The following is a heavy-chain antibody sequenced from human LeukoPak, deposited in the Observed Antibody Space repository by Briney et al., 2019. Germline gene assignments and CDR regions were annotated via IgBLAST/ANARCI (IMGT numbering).Heavy chain of an antibody. D-gene: IGHD3-22*01. CDR3: ARHGTTYYYDSSGVFYFDY. CDR2: IYYSGST. CDR1: GGSISSYY. J-gene: IGHJ4*02. Sequence: PSETLSLTCTVSGGSISSYYWSWIRQPPGKGLEWIGYIYYSGSTNYNPSLKSRVTISVDTSKNQFSLKLSSVTAADTAVYYCARHGTTYYYDSSGVFYFDYWGQGTLVTVSS. V-gene: IGHV4-59*08.